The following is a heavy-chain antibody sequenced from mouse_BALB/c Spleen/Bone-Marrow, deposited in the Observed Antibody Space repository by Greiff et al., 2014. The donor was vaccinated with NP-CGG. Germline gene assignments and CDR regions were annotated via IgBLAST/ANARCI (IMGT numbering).Heavy chain of an antibody. Sequence: EVHLVESGAELVRSGASVKLSCTASGFNIKDFYIYWVKQRPAQGLEWIGWIDPENGDTDYDPKFQGKATMTADTSSNTAYLQLSNLASEDTAVYYCNALYYDSDFDYWGQGTTLTVSS. CDR1: GFNIKDFY. J-gene: IGHJ2*01. V-gene: IGHV14-4*02. CDR3: NALYYDSDFDY. CDR2: IDPENGDT. D-gene: IGHD2-4*01.